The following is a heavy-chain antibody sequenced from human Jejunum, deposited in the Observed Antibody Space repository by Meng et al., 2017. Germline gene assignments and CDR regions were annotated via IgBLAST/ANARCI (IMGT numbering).Heavy chain of an antibody. D-gene: IGHD3-10*02. CDR2: ITNDESDN. CDR3: AKVYSPGPGVRDWYFDL. CDR1: GFTFSRYV. Sequence: GESLKISCEASGFTFSRYVLHWVRQAPGKGLEWVAGITNDESDNYYADSVKGRFTVSRDNSKNTLYLQMDSLRGEDTAVYHCAKVYSPGPGVRDWYFDLWGRGTLVTVSS. V-gene: IGHV3-33*06. J-gene: IGHJ2*01.